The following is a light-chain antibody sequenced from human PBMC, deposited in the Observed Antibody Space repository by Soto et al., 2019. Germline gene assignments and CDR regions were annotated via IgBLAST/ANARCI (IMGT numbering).Light chain of an antibody. CDR2: DAS. J-gene: IGKJ5*01. V-gene: IGKV3-15*01. CDR3: QQYHNWPIT. Sequence: IVMTQSPSTLSVSPVESATLSFRASQSVSSNLAWHQQKPGQAPRILMYDASTRATGISARFSGSGSGTEFTLTISSLQSEDFAVYYCQQYHNWPITFGQGTRLEIK. CDR1: QSVSSN.